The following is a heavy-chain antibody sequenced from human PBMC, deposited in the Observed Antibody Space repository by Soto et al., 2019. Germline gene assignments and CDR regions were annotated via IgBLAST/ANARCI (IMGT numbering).Heavy chain of an antibody. D-gene: IGHD2-21*01. Sequence: GESLKISCKGSGYIFTNYWIGWVRQMPGKGLEWMGIIYPGDSDTRYSPSFQGQVTISADKSISTAYLQWSSLKASDTAMYYCARDPELHGLDHWGQGTLVTVSS. CDR3: ARDPELHGLDH. V-gene: IGHV5-51*01. CDR2: IYPGDSDT. J-gene: IGHJ4*02. CDR1: GYIFTNYW.